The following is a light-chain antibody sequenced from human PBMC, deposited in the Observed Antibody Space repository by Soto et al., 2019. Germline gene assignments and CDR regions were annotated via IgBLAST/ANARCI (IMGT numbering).Light chain of an antibody. Sequence: DLQMTQSPSTLSASVGDRVTITCRTSQSISSWLAWYQQKPGKAPKLLIYKASSLESGVPSRFSRSGSGKEFTLPISSLQPDHFATYYCQQYNSYSSWTFRQGTKVEIK. CDR2: KAS. V-gene: IGKV1-5*03. CDR1: QSISSW. J-gene: IGKJ1*01. CDR3: QQYNSYSSWT.